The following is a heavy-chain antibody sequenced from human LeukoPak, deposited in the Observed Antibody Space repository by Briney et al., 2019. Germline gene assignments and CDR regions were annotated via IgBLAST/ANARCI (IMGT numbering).Heavy chain of an antibody. V-gene: IGHV3-23*01. D-gene: IGHD2/OR15-2a*01. Sequence: GGSLRLSCAASGFTFSSYAMSWVRQAPGKGLEWVSAISGSGGGTYYADSVKGRFTISRDNSKNTLYLQMNSLRAEDTAVYYCAKTHLYGGYYYGMDVWGQGTTVTVSS. CDR2: ISGSGGGT. CDR1: GFTFSSYA. J-gene: IGHJ6*02. CDR3: AKTHLYGGYYYGMDV.